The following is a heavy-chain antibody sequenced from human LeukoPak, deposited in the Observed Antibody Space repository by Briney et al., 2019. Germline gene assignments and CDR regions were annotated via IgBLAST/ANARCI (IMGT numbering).Heavy chain of an antibody. CDR2: IRSKVYGGTS. CDR3: SRNYHDSSGYYTIDY. J-gene: IGHJ4*02. Sequence: GGSLRLSCTASGFTFGNYAMSWVRQAPGKGLEWVGFIRSKVYGGTSEYAASVQGRLTISRDDSNRIAYLQMNSLKTEDTAVYYCSRNYHDSSGYYTIDYWGQGTLVTVSS. D-gene: IGHD3-22*01. V-gene: IGHV3-49*04. CDR1: GFTFGNYA.